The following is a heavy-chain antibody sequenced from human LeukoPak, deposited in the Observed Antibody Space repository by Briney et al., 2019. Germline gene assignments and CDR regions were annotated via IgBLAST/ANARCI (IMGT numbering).Heavy chain of an antibody. CDR1: GGSISSSSYY. J-gene: IGHJ6*03. CDR3: ARHSGWDNWNYNYMDV. D-gene: IGHD1-20*01. V-gene: IGHV4-39*07. CDR2: IYYSGST. Sequence: PSETLSLTCTVSGGSISSSSYYWGWIRQPPGKGLEWIGGIYYSGSTYYNPSLKSRVTISVDTSKNQFSLKLSSVTAADTAMYYCARHSGWDNWNYNYMDVWGKGTTVTVSS.